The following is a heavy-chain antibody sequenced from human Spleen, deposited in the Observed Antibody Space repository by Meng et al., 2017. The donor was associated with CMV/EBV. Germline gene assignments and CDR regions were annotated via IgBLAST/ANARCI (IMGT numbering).Heavy chain of an antibody. Sequence: ASGYTFTRYGITWVRQVPGQGLEWMGGISNYNDKTKYEQKFQGRVTITTDTSMSMAYLELRSLRADDTAVYYCARDHLVLPAAIPGYWGQGTLVTVSS. V-gene: IGHV1-18*01. D-gene: IGHD2-2*01. J-gene: IGHJ4*02. CDR2: ISNYNDKT. CDR1: GYTFTRYG. CDR3: ARDHLVLPAAIPGY.